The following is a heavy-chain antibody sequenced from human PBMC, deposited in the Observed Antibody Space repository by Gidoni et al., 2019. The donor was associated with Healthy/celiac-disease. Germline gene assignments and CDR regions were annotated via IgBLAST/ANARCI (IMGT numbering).Heavy chain of an antibody. J-gene: IGHJ5*02. D-gene: IGHD6-19*01. CDR3: ARSGAVAGRGRWFDP. Sequence: QVQLVQPAAEVKKPGASVNGSCKASGYTFTSYDIHWVRQATGQGLEWMGWMNPNSGNTGYAQKFQGRVTMTRNTSISTAYMELSSLRSEDTAVYYCARSGAVAGRGRWFDPWGQGTLVTVSS. CDR2: MNPNSGNT. CDR1: GYTFTSYD. V-gene: IGHV1-8*01.